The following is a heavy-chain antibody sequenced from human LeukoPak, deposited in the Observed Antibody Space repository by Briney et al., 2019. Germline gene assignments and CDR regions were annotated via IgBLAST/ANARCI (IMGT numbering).Heavy chain of an antibody. J-gene: IGHJ6*03. CDR2: ISWDGGRT. D-gene: IGHD2-2*02. CDR1: GFTFDDYA. CDR3: AKDFGYCSSTSCYRYYYYMDV. Sequence: GGSLRLPCAASGFTFDDYAMHWVRQAPGKGLEWVSLISWDGGRTYYADSVKGRFTISRDNSKNSLYLQMNSLRAEDTALYYCAKDFGYCSSTSCYRYYYYMDVWGKGTTVSVSS. V-gene: IGHV3-43D*03.